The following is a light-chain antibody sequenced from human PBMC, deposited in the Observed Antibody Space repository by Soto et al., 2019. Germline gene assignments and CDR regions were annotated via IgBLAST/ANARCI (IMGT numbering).Light chain of an antibody. CDR1: SNDVGIYNY. CDR2: EVT. Sequence: QSVLTQPASVSGSPGQSITISCTGTSNDVGIYNYVSWYQQHPGKAPKLMIYEVTNRPSGVSDRFSGSKSDNTASLTISGLQAEDEADYYCSSYTSSSTYVFGTGTKVTVL. V-gene: IGLV2-14*01. J-gene: IGLJ1*01. CDR3: SSYTSSSTYV.